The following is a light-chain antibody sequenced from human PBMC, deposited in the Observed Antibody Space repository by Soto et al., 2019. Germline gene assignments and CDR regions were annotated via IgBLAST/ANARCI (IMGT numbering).Light chain of an antibody. V-gene: IGKV3-11*01. CDR3: QQRRNWPPLT. J-gene: IGKJ4*01. Sequence: VLTQSPATLSLSPGERATLSCRASQSISIYLAWYQHKPGQAPRLLIYDASNRATGIPARFSGSGSGTDFTLTISSLQPEDVAVYYCQQRRNWPPLTFGGGTKVEIK. CDR1: QSISIY. CDR2: DAS.